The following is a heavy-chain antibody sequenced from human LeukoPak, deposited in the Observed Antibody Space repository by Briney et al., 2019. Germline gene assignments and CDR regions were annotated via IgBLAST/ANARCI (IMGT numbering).Heavy chain of an antibody. CDR2: IYYSGST. Sequence: SETLSLTCTVSGGSISSGGNYWSWIRQHPGKGLEWIGYIYYSGSTYYNPSLKSRVTISVDTSKNQFSLKLSSVTAADTAVYYCARDEALDYYDSSGYYPSRYYYYGMDVWGQGTTVTVSS. CDR3: ARDEALDYYDSSGYYPSRYYYYGMDV. V-gene: IGHV4-31*03. D-gene: IGHD3-22*01. J-gene: IGHJ6*02. CDR1: GGSISSGGNY.